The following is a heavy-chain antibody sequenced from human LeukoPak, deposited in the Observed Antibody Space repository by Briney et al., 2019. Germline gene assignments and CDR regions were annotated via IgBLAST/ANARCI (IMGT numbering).Heavy chain of an antibody. V-gene: IGHV3-49*04. J-gene: IGHJ5*02. Sequence: GGSLRLSCAASGFTFSSYGMHWVRQAPGKGLEWVGFIRSKAYGGTTEYAASVKGRFTISRDDSKSIAYLQMNSLKTEDTAVYYCTRARGGSYFNWFDPWGQGTLVTVSS. CDR2: IRSKAYGGTT. CDR1: GFTFSSYG. CDR3: TRARGGSYFNWFDP. D-gene: IGHD1-26*01.